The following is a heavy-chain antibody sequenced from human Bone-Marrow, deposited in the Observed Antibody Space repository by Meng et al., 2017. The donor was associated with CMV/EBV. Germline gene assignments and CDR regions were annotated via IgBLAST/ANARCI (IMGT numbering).Heavy chain of an antibody. D-gene: IGHD2-2*01. CDR2: IYYSGST. J-gene: IGHJ6*02. V-gene: IGHV4-39*07. CDR3: ARDRCSSTSCSRWYYYGMDV. CDR1: GGSISSSSYY. Sequence: GSLRLSCTVSGGSISSSSYYWGWIRQPPGKGLEWLGSIYYSGSTYYNPSLKSRVTISVDTSKNQFSLKLSSVTAADTAGYYCARDRCSSTSCSRWYYYGMDVWGQGTTVTVSS.